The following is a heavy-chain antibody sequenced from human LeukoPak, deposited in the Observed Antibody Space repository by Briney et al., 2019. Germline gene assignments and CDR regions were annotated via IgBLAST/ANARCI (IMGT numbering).Heavy chain of an antibody. CDR3: ARARTYDTSGYYIAEYFQH. D-gene: IGHD3-22*01. V-gene: IGHV4-38-2*02. CDR1: GYSISSGYY. Sequence: PSETLSLTCTVSGYSISSGYYWGWIRQPPGKGLEWIGSIYHSGSTYYNPSLKSRVTISVDTSKNQFSLKLSSVTAADTAVYYCARARTYDTSGYYIAEYFQHWGQGTLVTVSS. J-gene: IGHJ1*01. CDR2: IYHSGST.